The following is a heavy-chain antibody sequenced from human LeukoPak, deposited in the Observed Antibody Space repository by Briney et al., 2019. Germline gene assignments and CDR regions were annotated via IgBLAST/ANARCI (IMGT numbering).Heavy chain of an antibody. J-gene: IGHJ4*02. CDR1: GFTFINAR. D-gene: IGHD1-26*01. V-gene: IGHV3-15*04. CDR2: IESKSAGGAT. CDR3: TTDPYLGSHFDY. Sequence: GGSLRLSCAASGFTFINARMTGVRQAPGKGLEWVGRIESKSAGGATHYAAPMKGRFTISRDDSKNTLYLQVDNLKTEDTAVYYCTTDPYLGSHFDYWGQGTLVTVSS.